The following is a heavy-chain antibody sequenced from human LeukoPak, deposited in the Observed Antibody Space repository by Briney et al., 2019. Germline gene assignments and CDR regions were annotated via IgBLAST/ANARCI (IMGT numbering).Heavy chain of an antibody. CDR1: GFTFRSYS. CDR3: ARDALQLTGNYVTRWWFDP. V-gene: IGHV3-48*01. D-gene: IGHD3-9*01. J-gene: IGHJ5*02. Sequence: GSLRLSCTASGFTFRSYSMNWVRQAPGKGLEWVSYISSSSSTIYYADSVRGRFTISRDNAKNSLYLQMNSLSAEDTAFYYCARDALQLTGNYVTRWWFDPWGQGTLVTVSS. CDR2: ISSSSSTI.